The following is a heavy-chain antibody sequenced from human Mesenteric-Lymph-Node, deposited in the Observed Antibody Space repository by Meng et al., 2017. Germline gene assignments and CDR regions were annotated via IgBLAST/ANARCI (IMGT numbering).Heavy chain of an antibody. Sequence: HGEVEELGPGLVRPSETPSLLCTVSGGSVSSCSYDWRWIRQHPGEGLEWIGYINYSGSTNYNPSLKSRVTISVDTSKDQFSLKLSSVTPEDTAVYYCARDSSSSAYSPFDYWGQGTLVTVSS. V-gene: IGHV4-61*01. CDR3: ARDSSSSAYSPFDY. CDR2: INYSGST. D-gene: IGHD3-22*01. CDR1: GGSVSSCSYD. J-gene: IGHJ4*02.